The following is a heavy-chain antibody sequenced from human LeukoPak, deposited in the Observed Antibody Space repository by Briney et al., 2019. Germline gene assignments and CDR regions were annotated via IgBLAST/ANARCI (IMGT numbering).Heavy chain of an antibody. CDR3: ARGYYGSGSRPFDY. V-gene: IGHV3-48*01. CDR1: GFTLSSYS. D-gene: IGHD3-10*01. CDR2: ISSSSSTI. J-gene: IGHJ4*02. Sequence: SGGSLRLSCAASGFTLSSYSMNWVRQAPGKGLEWVSYISSSSSTIYYADSVKGRFTISRDNAKSSLYLEMNSLGAKDTAVYYCARGYYGSGSRPFDYWGQGTLVTVSS.